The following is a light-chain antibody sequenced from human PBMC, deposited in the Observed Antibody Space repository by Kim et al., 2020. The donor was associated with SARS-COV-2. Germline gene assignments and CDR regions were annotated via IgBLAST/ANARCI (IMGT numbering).Light chain of an antibody. CDR3: SSYRNANTLGV. CDR1: SSDVGDYNF. J-gene: IGLJ3*02. V-gene: IGLV2-14*03. CDR2: DVS. Sequence: QSVLTQPASVSGSPGQSITISCTGSSSDVGDYNFVSWYQQHPGKAPKLLIYDVSNRPSGVSIRFSGSKSGNTASLTISGLQAEDEADYYCSSYRNANTLGVFGGGTQLTVL.